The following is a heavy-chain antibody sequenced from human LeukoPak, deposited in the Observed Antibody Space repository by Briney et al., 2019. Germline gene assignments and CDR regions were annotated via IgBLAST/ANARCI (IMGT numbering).Heavy chain of an antibody. CDR3: ASSGWHVPALFDY. J-gene: IGHJ4*02. V-gene: IGHV3-7*01. D-gene: IGHD6-19*01. Sequence: GGSLRLSCAASGFTFSSYWMSWVRQAPGKGLEWVANIKQDGSEKYYVDSVKGRFTISRDNAKNSLYLQMNSLRAEDTAVYYCASSGWHVPALFDYWGQGTLVTVSS. CDR1: GFTFSSYW. CDR2: IKQDGSEK.